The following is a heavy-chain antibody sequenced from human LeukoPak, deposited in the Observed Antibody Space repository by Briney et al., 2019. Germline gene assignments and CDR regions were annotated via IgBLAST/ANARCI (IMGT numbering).Heavy chain of an antibody. CDR1: GFAFSTYT. J-gene: IGHJ4*02. CDR2: INSGGTTT. CDR3: LRGDSRDF. V-gene: IGHV3-21*06. Sequence: PGGSLGLSCAACGFAFSTYTMNWARQAPGKGLEWVASINSGGTTTHYAFPVKGRFTISRDNAQNVLYLQMNGLRGDDAAVYYCLRGDSRDFWGQGTLVTVSS. D-gene: IGHD3-22*01.